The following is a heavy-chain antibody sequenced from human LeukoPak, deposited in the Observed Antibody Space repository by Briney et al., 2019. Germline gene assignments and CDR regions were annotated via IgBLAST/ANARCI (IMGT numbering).Heavy chain of an antibody. V-gene: IGHV4-39*07. J-gene: IGHJ4*02. CDR2: IYYNGST. CDR3: ATVRWGSGWFSGRYFDY. Sequence: SETLSLTCTVSGGSISSSSYYWGWIRQPPGKGLEWIGSIYYNGSTYYNPSLKSRVTISVDTSKNQFSLKLSSVTAADTAVYYCATVRWGSGWFSGRYFDYWGQGTLVTVSA. CDR1: GGSISSSSYY. D-gene: IGHD6-19*01.